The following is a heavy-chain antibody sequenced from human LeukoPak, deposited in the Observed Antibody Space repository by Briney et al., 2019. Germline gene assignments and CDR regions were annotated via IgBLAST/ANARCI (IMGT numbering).Heavy chain of an antibody. CDR2: ISSSSSYI. J-gene: IGHJ3*02. V-gene: IGHV3-21*01. D-gene: IGHD2-15*01. Sequence: GGSLRLSCATSGFIFSSDSMIWVRQAPGKGLEWVSSISSSSSYIYYADSVKGRFTISRDNAKNSLYLQMNSLRAEDTAVYYCARDWENVVVVAASRIHDAFDIWGQGTMVTVSS. CDR3: ARDWENVVVVAASRIHDAFDI. CDR1: GFIFSSDS.